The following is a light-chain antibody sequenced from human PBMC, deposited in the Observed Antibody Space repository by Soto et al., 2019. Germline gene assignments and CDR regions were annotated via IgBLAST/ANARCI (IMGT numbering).Light chain of an antibody. Sequence: IVLTQSPGTLSLSPGERATLSCRASQALQRSFLAWYQHKPGQSPRLLISGVSSRAAGVPDRFNGSGSGTDFTLTISRLEPEDFAVFYCQHYDSLPITFGQGTRLEIK. J-gene: IGKJ5*01. CDR2: GVS. CDR3: QHYDSLPIT. V-gene: IGKV3-20*01. CDR1: QALQRSF.